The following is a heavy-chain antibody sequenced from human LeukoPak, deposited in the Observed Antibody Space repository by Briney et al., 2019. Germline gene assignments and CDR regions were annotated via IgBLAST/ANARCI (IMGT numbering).Heavy chain of an antibody. J-gene: IGHJ6*03. D-gene: IGHD3-3*01. CDR1: GFTFDDYA. Sequence: GRSLRLSCAASGFTFDDYAMHWVRHAPGKGLEWVSGISWNSGSIGYADSVKGRFTISRDNSKNTLYLQMNSLRAEDTAVYYCARDFRSGSLSWYYYYYMDVWGKGTTVTVSS. CDR2: ISWNSGSI. V-gene: IGHV3-9*01. CDR3: ARDFRSGSLSWYYYYYMDV.